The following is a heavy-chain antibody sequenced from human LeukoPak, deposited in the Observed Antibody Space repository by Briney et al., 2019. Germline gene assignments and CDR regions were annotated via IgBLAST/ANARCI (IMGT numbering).Heavy chain of an antibody. CDR1: GFTFSSYG. Sequence: GGSLRLSCAASGFTFSSYGMHWVRQAPGKGLEWVAFIRYDGSNKYYADSVKGRFTISRDNSKNTLYLQMNSLRAEDTAVYYCATEMATILNSYGAFDIWGQGTVVTVSS. CDR2: IRYDGSNK. J-gene: IGHJ3*02. V-gene: IGHV3-30*02. D-gene: IGHD5-24*01. CDR3: ATEMATILNSYGAFDI.